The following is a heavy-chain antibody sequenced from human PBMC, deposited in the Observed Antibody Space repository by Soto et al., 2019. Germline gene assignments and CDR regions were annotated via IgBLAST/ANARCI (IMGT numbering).Heavy chain of an antibody. J-gene: IGHJ5*02. D-gene: IGHD1-1*01. V-gene: IGHV2-5*02. CDR2: IYWDDDK. Sequence: QITLKESGPTLVKPTQTLTLTCTFSGFSLSTSGVAVGWIRQPPGKALEWLALIYWDDDKRYSPSLKSRLTITNDPSKNQVVLTMTNMHPVDTATYYCAHRPPERGLASFDPWGQGTLVTVSS. CDR3: AHRPPERGLASFDP. CDR1: GFSLSTSGVA.